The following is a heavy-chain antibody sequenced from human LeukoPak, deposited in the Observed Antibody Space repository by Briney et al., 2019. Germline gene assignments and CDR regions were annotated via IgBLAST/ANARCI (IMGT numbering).Heavy chain of an antibody. Sequence: GASVKVSCKASGYTFTSNSISWVRQAPGKGLEWMGWISANSGNTNYAQKMQGRVTMTTETSSSTAYMELRNLRSDDTAVYYCARDKNYRFDYWGQGTLVTVSS. J-gene: IGHJ4*02. CDR1: GYTFTSNS. CDR2: ISANSGNT. CDR3: ARDKNYRFDY. D-gene: IGHD5-24*01. V-gene: IGHV1-18*01.